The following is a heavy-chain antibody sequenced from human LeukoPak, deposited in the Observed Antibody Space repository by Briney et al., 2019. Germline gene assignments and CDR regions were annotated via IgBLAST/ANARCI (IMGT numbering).Heavy chain of an antibody. CDR2: IKQDGSEK. D-gene: IGHD5-24*01. Sequence: GGSLRLSCEASGFTFSAYALGWVRQAPGKGLEWVANIKQDGSEKYYVDSVKGRFTISRDNAKNSLYLQMNSLRAEDTAVYYCARDRIGRDGENWFDPWGQGTLVTVSS. CDR1: GFTFSAYA. V-gene: IGHV3-7*01. CDR3: ARDRIGRDGENWFDP. J-gene: IGHJ5*02.